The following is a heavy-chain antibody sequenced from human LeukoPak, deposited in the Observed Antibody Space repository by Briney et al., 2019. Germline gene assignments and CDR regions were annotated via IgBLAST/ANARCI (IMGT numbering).Heavy chain of an antibody. CDR1: CGSISSGGYY. V-gene: IGHV4-31*03. D-gene: IGHD2-8*01. Sequence: SETLSLTCTVSCGSISSGGYYWSWIRQRQGKGLEWIGYIYYSGSTYYNPSLKSRVTISVDTPKNQFSVKLSSVTDADAAVYYCARGGPPMVSAYYFGCWGKGILV. CDR2: IYYSGST. J-gene: IGHJ4*02. CDR3: ARGGPPMVSAYYFGC.